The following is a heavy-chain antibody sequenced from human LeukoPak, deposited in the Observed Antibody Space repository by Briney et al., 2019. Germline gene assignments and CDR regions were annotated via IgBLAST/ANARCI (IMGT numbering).Heavy chain of an antibody. Sequence: SETLSLTCTVSGGSISSNSYCWGWIRQPPGKGLEWIGSICYSGNTFGNTIYNPSLRSRLTMSEDTSKNQFSLRLSSVTAADTALYYCARHDYDSSGYRRDYYFDYWGQGTLVTVSS. V-gene: IGHV4-39*01. CDR2: ICYSGNT. D-gene: IGHD3-22*01. J-gene: IGHJ4*02. CDR3: ARHDYDSSGYRRDYYFDY. CDR1: GGSISSNSYC.